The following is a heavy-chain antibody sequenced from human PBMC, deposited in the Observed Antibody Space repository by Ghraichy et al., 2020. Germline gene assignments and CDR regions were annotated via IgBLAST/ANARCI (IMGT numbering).Heavy chain of an antibody. J-gene: IGHJ4*02. CDR2: ISSSGSTI. CDR3: ARVARYYYDSSGYYPY. Sequence: GGSLRLSCAASGFTFRDYYMSWIRQAPWKGLEWVSYISSSGSTIYYADSVKGRFTISRDNAKNSLYLQMNSLRAEDTAVYYCARVARYYYDSSGYYPYWGQGTLVTVAS. D-gene: IGHD3-22*01. V-gene: IGHV3-11*01. CDR1: GFTFRDYY.